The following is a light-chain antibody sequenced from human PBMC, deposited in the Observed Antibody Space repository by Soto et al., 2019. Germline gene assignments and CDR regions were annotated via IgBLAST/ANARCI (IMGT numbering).Light chain of an antibody. V-gene: IGKV3-11*01. CDR3: QQRSNWPIT. J-gene: IGKJ5*01. CDR1: QSVSNF. Sequence: DIVLTQSQGTLSLSPGKRSTLSCRASQSVSNFLAWYHQKPGQAPRLLIYDTSNRATGIPARFSGSGSGTDFTLTINNLDPEDFAVYYCQQRSNWPITFGQGTRLEIK. CDR2: DTS.